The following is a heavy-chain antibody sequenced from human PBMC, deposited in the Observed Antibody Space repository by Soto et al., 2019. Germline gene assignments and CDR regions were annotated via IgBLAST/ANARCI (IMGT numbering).Heavy chain of an antibody. D-gene: IGHD3-22*01. CDR1: GYTLTELS. Sequence: VKVSCKVSGYTLTELSMHWVRQAPGKGLEWMGGFDPEDGETIYAQKFQGRVTMTEDTSTDTAYMELSSLRSEDTAVYYCATLHHYYDSSGYHNWFDPWGQGTLVTVSS. V-gene: IGHV1-24*01. J-gene: IGHJ5*02. CDR3: ATLHHYYDSSGYHNWFDP. CDR2: FDPEDGET.